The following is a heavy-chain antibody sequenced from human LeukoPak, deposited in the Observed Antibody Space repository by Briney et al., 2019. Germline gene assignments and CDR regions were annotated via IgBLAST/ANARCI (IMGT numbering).Heavy chain of an antibody. V-gene: IGHV1-69*06. CDR3: ARKYYDFWSGYFNTVPNWFDP. Sequence: SVKVSCKASGYRFTSYGISWVRQAPGQGLEWMGGIIPMSGTSKYARRFQGRVTITADKSTGTAYMELRSLRSDDTAVYYCARKYYDFWSGYFNTVPNWFDPWGQGTLVTVSS. D-gene: IGHD3-3*01. J-gene: IGHJ5*02. CDR1: GYRFTSYG. CDR2: IIPMSGTS.